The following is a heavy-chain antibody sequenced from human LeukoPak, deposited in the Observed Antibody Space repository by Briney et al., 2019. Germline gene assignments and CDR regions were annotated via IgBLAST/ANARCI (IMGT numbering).Heavy chain of an antibody. V-gene: IGHV3-7*01. J-gene: IGHJ6*04. Sequence: PGGSLRLSCAASGFTFSSYSMNWVRQAPGKGLEWVAYINQDGSEKNYADSVKGRFTISRDNAKNSLYLQMNSLRAEDTAVYYCAELGITMIGGVWGKGTTVTISS. D-gene: IGHD3-10*02. CDR2: INQDGSEK. CDR1: GFTFSSYS. CDR3: AELGITMIGGV.